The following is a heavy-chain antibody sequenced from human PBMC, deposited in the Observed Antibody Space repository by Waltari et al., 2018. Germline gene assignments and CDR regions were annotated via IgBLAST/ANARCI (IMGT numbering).Heavy chain of an antibody. D-gene: IGHD3-10*01. J-gene: IGHJ6*03. CDR1: GGSFSGYY. CDR2: INHSGST. CDR3: ASLPSMVQGVFGYYYYYMDV. V-gene: IGHV4-34*01. Sequence: QVQLQQWGAGLFKPSETLSLTCAVYGGSFSGYYWSWIRQPPGKGLEWIGEINHSGSTNYNPSLKSRVTISVDTSKNQFSLKLSSVTAADTAVYYCASLPSMVQGVFGYYYYYMDVWGKGTTVTVSS.